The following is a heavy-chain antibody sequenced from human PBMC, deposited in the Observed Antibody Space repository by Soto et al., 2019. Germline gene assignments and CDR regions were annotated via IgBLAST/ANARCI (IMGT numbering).Heavy chain of an antibody. V-gene: IGHV1-58*01. J-gene: IGHJ6*02. CDR3: AAARVTIFGVVIAYYYYGMDV. CDR2: IVVGSGDT. CDR1: GFTFTSSA. Sequence: SVKVSCKASGFTFTSSAVQWVRQARGQRLEWIGWIVVGSGDTNYAQKFQERVTITRDMSTSTAYMELSSLRSEDTAVYYCAAARVTIFGVVIAYYYYGMDVWGQGTTVTVSS. D-gene: IGHD3-3*01.